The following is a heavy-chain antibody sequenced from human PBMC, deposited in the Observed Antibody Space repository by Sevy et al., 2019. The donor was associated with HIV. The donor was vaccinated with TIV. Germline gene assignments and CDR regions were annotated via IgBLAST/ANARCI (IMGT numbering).Heavy chain of an antibody. D-gene: IGHD6-13*01. J-gene: IGHJ4*02. CDR2: ISRSGSST. CDR3: ASWYFVYFDY. V-gene: IGHV3-23*01. Sequence: GGSLRLSCAASGFTFSNYAMSWVRQAPGKGLQWISSISRSGSSTDYADSVKGRFTISRDNSLNTLYLQMNSLRAEDTAVYYCASWYFVYFDYWGQGTLVTVSS. CDR1: GFTFSNYA.